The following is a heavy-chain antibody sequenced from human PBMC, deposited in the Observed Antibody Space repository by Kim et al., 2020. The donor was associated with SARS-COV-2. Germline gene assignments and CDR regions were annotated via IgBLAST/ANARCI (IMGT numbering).Heavy chain of an antibody. CDR3: ARHGVFDSGSYLDV. CDR2: ISYSGST. CDR1: GGSIRSYY. J-gene: IGHJ6*02. V-gene: IGHV4-59*08. Sequence: SETLSLTCTVSGGSIRSYYWSWIRQPPGKGLEWIGYISYSGSTNYNPSLKSRVTISVDTSKNQFSLRLSSVTAADTAVFYCARHGVFDSGSYLDVWGRGTTVTVSS. D-gene: IGHD3-10*01.